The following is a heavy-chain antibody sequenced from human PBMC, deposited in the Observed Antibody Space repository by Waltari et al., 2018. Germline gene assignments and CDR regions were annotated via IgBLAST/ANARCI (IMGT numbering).Heavy chain of an antibody. V-gene: IGHV4-38-2*01. CDR1: GYSIRRGYY. J-gene: IGHJ5*02. Sequence: QVQLQESGPGLVKPSETLSLTCAVSGYSIRRGYYWGWIRQPPGKGLEWIGSIYHSGSTYYNPSLKSRVTISVDTSKNQFSLKLSSVTAADTAVYYCARGVGVPAAIHWFDPWGQGTLVTVSS. CDR2: IYHSGST. D-gene: IGHD2-2*01. CDR3: ARGVGVPAAIHWFDP.